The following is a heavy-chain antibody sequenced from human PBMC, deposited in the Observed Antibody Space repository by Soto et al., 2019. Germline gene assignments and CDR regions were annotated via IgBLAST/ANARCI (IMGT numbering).Heavy chain of an antibody. J-gene: IGHJ4*02. CDR3: GRNCFRSCGYFDN. CDR1: GFTFSSYA. CDR2: ISYDGSNK. Sequence: GGSLRLSCAASGFTFSSYAMHWVRQAPGKGLEWVAVISYDGSNKYYADSVKGRFTISRDNSKNTLYLQMNSLRAEDTAVYYCGRNCFRSCGYFDNWGRETLVTASS. V-gene: IGHV3-30-3*01. D-gene: IGHD2-15*01.